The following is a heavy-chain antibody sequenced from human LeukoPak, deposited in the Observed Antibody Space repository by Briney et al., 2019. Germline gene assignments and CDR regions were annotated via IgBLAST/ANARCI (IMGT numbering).Heavy chain of an antibody. CDR2: INNDGSGT. V-gene: IGHV3-74*01. Sequence: GGSLRLSCAASEFTFNNYWMHWVRQAPGKGLVWVSRINNDGSGTNNADSVKGRFTISRDNTKNTLYLQMNSLRPEGTAVYYCARGRNGGYFDYWGPGTLVTVSS. CDR1: EFTFNNYW. J-gene: IGHJ4*02. D-gene: IGHD2-8*01. CDR3: ARGRNGGYFDY.